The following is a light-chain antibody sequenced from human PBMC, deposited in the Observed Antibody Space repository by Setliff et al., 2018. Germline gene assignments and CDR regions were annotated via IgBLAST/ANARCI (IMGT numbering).Light chain of an antibody. CDR3: TSYTTGGTYV. Sequence: QSALAQPASVSGSPGQAITISCTGTSSDVGGYNYVSWYQQHPGKVPKLMIYDVSNRPSGVSNRFSGSKSGDTASLTISGLQAEDEADYFCTSYTTGGTYVFGAGTK. V-gene: IGLV2-14*03. CDR2: DVS. CDR1: SSDVGGYNY. J-gene: IGLJ1*01.